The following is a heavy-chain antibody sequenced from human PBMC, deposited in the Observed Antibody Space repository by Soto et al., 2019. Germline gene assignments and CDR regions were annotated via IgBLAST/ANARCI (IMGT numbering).Heavy chain of an antibody. CDR2: ISYDGSNK. V-gene: IGHV3-30-3*01. CDR1: GFTFSSYA. Sequence: GSLRLSCAASGFTFSSYAMHWVRQAPGKGLEWVAVISYDGSNKYYADSVKGRFTISRDNSKNTLYLQMNSLRAEDTAVYYCARDPLWFGEPYFDYWGQGTLVTVS. D-gene: IGHD3-10*01. CDR3: ARDPLWFGEPYFDY. J-gene: IGHJ4*02.